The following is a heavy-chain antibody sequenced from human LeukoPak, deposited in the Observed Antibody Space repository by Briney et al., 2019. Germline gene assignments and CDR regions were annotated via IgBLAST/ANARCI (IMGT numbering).Heavy chain of an antibody. CDR1: GFTFSSYE. CDR2: ISSSGSTI. Sequence: GGSLRLSCAASGFTFSSYEMNWVRQAPGKGLEWVSYISSSGSTIYYADSVKGRFTISRDNAKNSLYLQMNSLRAEDTAVYYCARDPCSSTSCLPDYWGQGTLVTVSS. D-gene: IGHD2-2*01. CDR3: ARDPCSSTSCLPDY. V-gene: IGHV3-48*03. J-gene: IGHJ4*02.